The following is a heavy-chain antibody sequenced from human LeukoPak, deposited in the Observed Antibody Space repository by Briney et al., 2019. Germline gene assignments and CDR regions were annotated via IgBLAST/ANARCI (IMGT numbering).Heavy chain of an antibody. J-gene: IGHJ3*02. D-gene: IGHD3-3*02. CDR1: GGSISCFY. CDR2: IYYSGST. Sequence: SETLSLTCTVSGGSISCFYWNWLRQPPGKGLEWIGYIYYSGSTDYNPSLKSRVTMSVDRSKNRFSLKLSSVTAADTAVYYCARDLAHAFDIWGQGIMVTVSS. V-gene: IGHV4-59*01. CDR3: ARDLAHAFDI.